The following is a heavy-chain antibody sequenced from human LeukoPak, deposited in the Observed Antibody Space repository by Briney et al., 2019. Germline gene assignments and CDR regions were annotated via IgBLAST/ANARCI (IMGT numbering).Heavy chain of an antibody. CDR1: GFTFSSYW. D-gene: IGHD1-26*01. CDR2: VKQDGSDK. CDR3: ARDLSSRIVGLIARMDV. V-gene: IGHV3-7*01. Sequence: GGSLRLSCAASGFTFSSYWMSWVRQAPGKGLEWVANVKQDGSDKYYVDSVKGRFTISRDNAKNSLYLQMNSLRDEDTAVYYCARDLSSRIVGLIARMDVWGQGTTVTVSS. J-gene: IGHJ6*02.